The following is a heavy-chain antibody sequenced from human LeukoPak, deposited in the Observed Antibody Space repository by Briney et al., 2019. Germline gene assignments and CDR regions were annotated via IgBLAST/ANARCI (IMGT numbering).Heavy chain of an antibody. CDR2: MNPNSGNT. V-gene: IGHV1-8*01. CDR3: ARDNGYRTPHYFDY. J-gene: IGHJ4*02. Sequence: ASLKVSCKASGYTPTSYDIDSGRQATVQGLESMGWMNPNSGNTGYAQKFQGRVTMTRNTSLSTAYMELSSLRCEDTAVYYCARDNGYRTPHYFDYWGQGTLVAVSS. D-gene: IGHD5-18*01. CDR1: GYTPTSYD.